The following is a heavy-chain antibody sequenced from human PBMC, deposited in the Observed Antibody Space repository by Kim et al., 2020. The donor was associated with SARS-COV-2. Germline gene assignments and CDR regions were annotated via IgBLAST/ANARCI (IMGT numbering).Heavy chain of an antibody. D-gene: IGHD6-19*01. CDR1: GFTFSSYE. V-gene: IGHV3-48*03. CDR3: ARRPGIAVAGTGGDY. J-gene: IGHJ4*02. Sequence: GGSLRLSCAASGFTFSSYEMNWVRQAPGKGLEWVSYISSSGSTIYYADSVKGRFTISRDNAKNSRYLQMNSLRAEDTAVYYCARRPGIAVAGTGGDYWGQGTLVTVSS. CDR2: ISSSGSTI.